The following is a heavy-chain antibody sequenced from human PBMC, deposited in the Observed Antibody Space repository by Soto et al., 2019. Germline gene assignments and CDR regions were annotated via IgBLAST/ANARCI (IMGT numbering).Heavy chain of an antibody. CDR1: GFTFSSYS. CDR2: ISSSSNTI. CDR3: ARGGYRNFDY. V-gene: IGHV3-48*01. Sequence: EVQLVESGGGLVQPGGSLRLSCAASGFTFSSYSMNWVRQAPGKGLEWISYISSSSNTIYYADSMKGRFTISRDNARNSLYLQMNGLRAEDTAVYYCARGGYRNFDYWGKGTLVTVSS. D-gene: IGHD5-18*01. J-gene: IGHJ4*02.